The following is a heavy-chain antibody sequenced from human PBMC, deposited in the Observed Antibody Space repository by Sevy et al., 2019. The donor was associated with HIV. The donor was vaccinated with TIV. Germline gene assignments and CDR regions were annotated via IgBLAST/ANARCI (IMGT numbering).Heavy chain of an antibody. J-gene: IGHJ4*02. CDR2: INHSGANT. D-gene: IGHD6-13*01. CDR1: GFTFSSYA. V-gene: IGHV3-23*01. Sequence: GGSLRLSCSASGFTFSSYAMTWVRQAPGKGLECVSIINHSGANTYYIDSVKGRFTISRDNSKNTVYLQMNSLRAEDTAVYYCAASWNLDYWGQGILVTVSS. CDR3: AASWNLDY.